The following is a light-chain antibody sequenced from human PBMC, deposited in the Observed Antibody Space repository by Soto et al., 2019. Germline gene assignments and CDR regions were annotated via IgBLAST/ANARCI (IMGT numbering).Light chain of an antibody. V-gene: IGKV3-20*01. CDR2: GAS. Sequence: EIVLTQSPGTLSLSPGERATLSCWASQTVSSFYLAWYQQKPGQAPRLLIYGASSRATGIPDRFSGSGSGTDFTLKISRLEHEDFEVYYCQQYGSSTITFGKGTRLEIK. CDR3: QQYGSSTIT. J-gene: IGKJ5*01. CDR1: QTVSSFY.